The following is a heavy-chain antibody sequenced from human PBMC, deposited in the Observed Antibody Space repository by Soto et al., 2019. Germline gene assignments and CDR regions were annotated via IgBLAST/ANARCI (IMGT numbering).Heavy chain of an antibody. CDR2: INPSDSNT. J-gene: IGHJ6*02. V-gene: IGHV5-51*01. CDR1: GYSFTSHK. Sequence: GESLKISCKASGYSFTSHKVGWIRQMPGKGLEWMGTINPSDSNTRYGPPFQGQVTISADKSTITAYLQWSSLKASDSAIYYCARQPPGYYAMAVWGHGTAVTVSS. CDR3: ARQPPGYYAMAV.